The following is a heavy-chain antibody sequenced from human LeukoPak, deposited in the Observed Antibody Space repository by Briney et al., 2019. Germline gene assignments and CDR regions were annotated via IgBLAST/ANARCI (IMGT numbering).Heavy chain of an antibody. Sequence: GSSVKVSCKASGGTFSSYAISWVRQAPGRGLEWMGGIIPIFGTANYAQKFQGRVTMTTDTSTSTAYMELRSLRSDDTAVYYCARLDYGDYVDYWGQETLVTVSS. CDR3: ARLDYGDYVDY. CDR2: IIPIFGTA. CDR1: GGTFSSYA. D-gene: IGHD4-17*01. V-gene: IGHV1-69*05. J-gene: IGHJ4*02.